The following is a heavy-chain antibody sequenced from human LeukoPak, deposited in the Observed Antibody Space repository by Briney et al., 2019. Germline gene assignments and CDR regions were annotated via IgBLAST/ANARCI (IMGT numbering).Heavy chain of an antibody. J-gene: IGHJ6*02. V-gene: IGHV4-31*03. CDR3: AREDGAGYYYGMDV. CDR1: GGSISSGGYY. D-gene: IGHD4-17*01. Sequence: SETLSLTCTVSGGSISSGGYYWSWIRQHPGKGLEWIGYIYYSGTTYYNPSLKSRVTISVDTSKNQLSLKLSSVTAADTAVYYCAREDGAGYYYGMDVWGQGTTVTVSS. CDR2: IYYSGTT.